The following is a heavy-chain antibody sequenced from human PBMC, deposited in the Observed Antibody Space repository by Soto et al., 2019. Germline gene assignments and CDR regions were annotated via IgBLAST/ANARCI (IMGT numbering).Heavy chain of an antibody. CDR2: AYYSGST. Sequence: SDTLSLTFTVSGGSISHYYWSWIRQSPGKGLEWIGYAYYSGSTDYNPSLKSRVTMSVDTSKNQVSLKLSSVTTADTAVYYCARDRSTYGGGGTGEVKENWVEPWGTGTLVTVS. J-gene: IGHJ5*02. V-gene: IGHV4-59*01. CDR1: GGSISHYY. D-gene: IGHD2-8*01. CDR3: ARDRSTYGGGGTGEVKENWVEP.